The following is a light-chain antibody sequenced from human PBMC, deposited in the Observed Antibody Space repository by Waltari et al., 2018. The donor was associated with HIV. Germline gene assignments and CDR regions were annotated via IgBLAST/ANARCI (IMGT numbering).Light chain of an antibody. CDR3: CSYAGSSTFVV. V-gene: IGLV2-23*02. J-gene: IGLJ2*01. Sequence: QSALTQPASVSGSPGQSITISCPGTSSDVGSYYLVSWYQQHPGQAPKLMSYEVSKRPSGVSNRFSGSKSGNTASLTVSGLQAEDEADYYCCSYAGSSTFVVFGGGTKLTVL. CDR2: EVS. CDR1: SSDVGSYYL.